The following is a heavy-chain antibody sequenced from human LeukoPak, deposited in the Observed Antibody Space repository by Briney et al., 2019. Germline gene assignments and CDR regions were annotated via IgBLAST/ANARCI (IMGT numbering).Heavy chain of an antibody. V-gene: IGHV4-4*07. CDR3: ARDDPDDSSGYSSWYFDY. Sequence: SETLSLTCTVSGGSISSYYWSWIRQPAGKGLEWIGRIYTSGSTNYSPSLKSRVTMSVDTSKNQFSLKLSSVTAADTAVYYCARDDPDDSSGYSSWYFDYWGQGTLVTVSS. J-gene: IGHJ4*02. D-gene: IGHD3-22*01. CDR1: GGSISSYY. CDR2: IYTSGST.